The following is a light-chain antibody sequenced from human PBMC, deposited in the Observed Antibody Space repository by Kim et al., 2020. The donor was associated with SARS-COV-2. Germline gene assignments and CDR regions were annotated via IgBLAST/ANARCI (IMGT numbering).Light chain of an antibody. CDR3: QQRSNWPPIT. V-gene: IGKV3-11*01. J-gene: IGKJ5*01. Sequence: EIVLTQSPATLSLSPGERATLSCRASQSVSSYLAWYQQKPGQAPRLLIYDASNRATGIPARFSGSGSGTDFTLIFSSLEPEDFAVYYCQQRSNWPPITFGQGTRLEI. CDR1: QSVSSY. CDR2: DAS.